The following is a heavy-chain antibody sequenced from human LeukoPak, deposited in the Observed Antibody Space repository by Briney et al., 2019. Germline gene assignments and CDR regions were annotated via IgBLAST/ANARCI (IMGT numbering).Heavy chain of an antibody. D-gene: IGHD1-26*01. V-gene: IGHV4-59*08. J-gene: IGHJ3*02. Sequence: SETLSLTCTVSGGSISSYYWSWIRQPPGKGLEWIGYIYYSGSTNYNPSLKSRVTISVDTSKNQFSLKLSSVTAADTAVYYCARTRGIVGATIDIWGQGTMVTVSS. CDR1: GGSISSYY. CDR3: ARTRGIVGATIDI. CDR2: IYYSGST.